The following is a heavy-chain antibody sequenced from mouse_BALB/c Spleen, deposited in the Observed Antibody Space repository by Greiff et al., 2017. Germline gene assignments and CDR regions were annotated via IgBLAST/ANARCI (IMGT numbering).Heavy chain of an antibody. CDR2: IHPGSGGT. Sequence: VQLQQSGAELVRSGASVKLSCTASGFNIKDYYMHWVKQTPVHGLEWIGAIHPGSGGTAYNQKFKGKATLTADKSSSTAYMELSSLTSEDSAVYYCTPYYGNSYYAMDYWGQGTSVTVSS. J-gene: IGHJ4*01. D-gene: IGHD2-1*01. V-gene: IGHV1-15*01. CDR1: GFNIKDYY. CDR3: TPYYGNSYYAMDY.